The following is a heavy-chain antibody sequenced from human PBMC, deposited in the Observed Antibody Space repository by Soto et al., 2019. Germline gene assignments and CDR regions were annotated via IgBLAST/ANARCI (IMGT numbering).Heavy chain of an antibody. CDR2: ISGSGGST. D-gene: IGHD3-22*01. CDR1: GFTFSSYA. J-gene: IGHJ3*02. CDR3: AKSLWMTIVVVIEAQAFDI. V-gene: IGHV3-23*01. Sequence: GGSLRLSCAASGFTFSSYAMSWVRQAPGKGLEWVSAISGSGGSTYYADSVKGRFTISRDNSKNTLYLQMNSLRAEDTAVYYCAKSLWMTIVVVIEAQAFDIWGQGTMVTVSS.